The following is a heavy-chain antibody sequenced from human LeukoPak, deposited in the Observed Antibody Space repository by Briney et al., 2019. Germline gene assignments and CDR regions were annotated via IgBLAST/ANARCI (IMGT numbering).Heavy chain of an antibody. CDR3: ARDGSVVPAAIWFDP. V-gene: IGHV1-2*02. CDR2: INPNSGGT. D-gene: IGHD2-2*02. CDR1: GYTFTGYY. Sequence: ASVKVSCKASGYTFTGYYMHWVRQAPGQGLEWMGWINPNSGGTNYAQKFQGRVTMTRDTSISTAYMELSRLRSDDTAMYYCARDGSVVPAAIWFDPWGQGTLVTVSS. J-gene: IGHJ5*02.